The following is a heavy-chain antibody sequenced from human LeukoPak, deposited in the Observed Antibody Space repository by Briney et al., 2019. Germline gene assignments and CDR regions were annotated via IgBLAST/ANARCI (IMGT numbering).Heavy chain of an antibody. J-gene: IGHJ6*02. CDR1: GGSISSYY. CDR3: ARAGMAPIFGVVKDYYYGMDV. Sequence: SETLSLTCTVSGGSISSYYWSWIRQPAGKGLEWIGRIYTSGSTNYNPSLKSRVTMSVDTSKNQFSLKLSSVTAADTAVYYCARAGMAPIFGVVKDYYYGMDVWGQGTTVTVSS. D-gene: IGHD3-3*02. CDR2: IYTSGST. V-gene: IGHV4-4*07.